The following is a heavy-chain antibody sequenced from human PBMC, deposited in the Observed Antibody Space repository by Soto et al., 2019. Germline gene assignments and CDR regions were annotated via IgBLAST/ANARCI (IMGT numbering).Heavy chain of an antibody. J-gene: IGHJ6*02. Sequence: QVQLVQSGPEVKKPGASVNVSCKASAYSYTSYGISWVRQAPGQGLEWMGWISAYNGQTNYAQKFRGRVTFTTDASTSTAFMQLRSLRSDDTAMYYCARDTRKELWAEGLNAMDVWGQGTTATV. D-gene: IGHD3-16*01. CDR3: ARDTRKELWAEGLNAMDV. CDR2: ISAYNGQT. CDR1: AYSYTSYG. V-gene: IGHV1-18*01.